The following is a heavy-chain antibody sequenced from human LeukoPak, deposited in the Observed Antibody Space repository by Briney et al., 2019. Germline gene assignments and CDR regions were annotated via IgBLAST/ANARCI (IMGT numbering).Heavy chain of an antibody. CDR2: INQDGSEK. CDR3: ARDFHYYDSGGYYYYFDY. J-gene: IGHJ4*02. CDR1: GFTFNNYW. Sequence: GGSLRLSCAASGFTFNNYWMSWVRQAPGRGPEWVANINQDGSEKHYVDSVKGRFTISRDNAKNSLYLQLNSLRAEDTAVYYCARDFHYYDSGGYYYYFDYWGQGTLVTVSS. V-gene: IGHV3-7*01. D-gene: IGHD3-22*01.